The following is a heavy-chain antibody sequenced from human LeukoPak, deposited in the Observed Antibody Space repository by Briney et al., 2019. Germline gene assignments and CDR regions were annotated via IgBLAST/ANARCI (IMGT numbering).Heavy chain of an antibody. CDR2: ISGSGGST. J-gene: IGHJ4*02. Sequence: PGGSLRLSCAASGFTFSTYVMSWVRQAPGKGLEWVSAISGSGGSTYYADSVKGRFTISRDSSKNTLYLQMNSLGADDTAVYYCAKGNWRYFDYWGQGTLVTVSS. CDR3: AKGNWRYFDY. CDR1: GFTFSTYV. V-gene: IGHV3-23*01. D-gene: IGHD1-1*01.